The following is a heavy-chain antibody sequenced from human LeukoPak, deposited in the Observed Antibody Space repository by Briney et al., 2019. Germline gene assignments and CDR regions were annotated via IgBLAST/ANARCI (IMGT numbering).Heavy chain of an antibody. Sequence: PSEALSLTCAVYGGSFSGYYWSWIRQPPGKGLEWIGEINHSGSTNYNPSLKSRVTISVDTSKNQFSLKLSSVTAADTAVYYCARVWRFGLLEGFDYWGQGTLVTVSS. V-gene: IGHV4-34*01. CDR3: ARVWRFGLLEGFDY. J-gene: IGHJ4*02. CDR1: GGSFSGYY. CDR2: INHSGST. D-gene: IGHD3-3*01.